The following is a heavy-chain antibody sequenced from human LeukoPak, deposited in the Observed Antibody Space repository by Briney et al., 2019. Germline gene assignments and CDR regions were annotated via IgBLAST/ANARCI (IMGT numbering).Heavy chain of an antibody. Sequence: SETLSLTCTVSGGSIGSGGYYWSWIRQHPGKGLEWIGYIYYSGSTYYNPSLKSRVTISVDTSKNQFSLKLSSVTAADTAVYYCARTWGTTIYYFDYWGQGTLVTVSS. D-gene: IGHD3-9*01. J-gene: IGHJ4*02. CDR2: IYYSGST. V-gene: IGHV4-31*03. CDR1: GGSIGSGGYY. CDR3: ARTWGTTIYYFDY.